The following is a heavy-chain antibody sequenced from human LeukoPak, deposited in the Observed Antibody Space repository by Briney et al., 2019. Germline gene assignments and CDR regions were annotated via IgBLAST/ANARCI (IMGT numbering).Heavy chain of an antibody. Sequence: GGSLRLSCAASGFTFSGFWMHWVRQPPGKGLVWVSRLNSDGSSISYADSVKGRFTISRDNAKKTLYLQMNSLRAEDTAVYYCASVVGGYYPPVDAFDLWGRGTMVTVSS. CDR3: ASVVGGYYPPVDAFDL. J-gene: IGHJ3*01. D-gene: IGHD3-3*01. CDR1: GFTFSGFW. CDR2: LNSDGSSI. V-gene: IGHV3-74*01.